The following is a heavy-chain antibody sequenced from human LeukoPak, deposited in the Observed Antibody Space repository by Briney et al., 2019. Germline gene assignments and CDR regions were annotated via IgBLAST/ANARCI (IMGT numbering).Heavy chain of an antibody. V-gene: IGHV3-7*03. CDR3: ARDGLPIVVVVAATWQDY. Sequence: GGSLRLSCAASGFTFSSYWMSWVRQAPGKGLEWVANIKQDGSEKYYVDSVKGRFTISRDNAKNSLYLQMNSLRADDTAVYYCARDGLPIVVVVAATWQDYWGQGTLVTVSS. CDR2: IKQDGSEK. CDR1: GFTFSSYW. D-gene: IGHD2-15*01. J-gene: IGHJ4*02.